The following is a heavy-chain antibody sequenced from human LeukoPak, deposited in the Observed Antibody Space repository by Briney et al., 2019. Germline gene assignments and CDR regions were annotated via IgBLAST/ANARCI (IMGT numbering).Heavy chain of an antibody. V-gene: IGHV4-38-2*02. CDR2: IYHSGST. CDR1: GYSISSGYY. Sequence: PSETLSLTCTVSGYSISSGYYWGWIRQPPGKGLEWIGSIYHSGSTYYNPSLKSRVTISVDTSKNQFSLKLSSVTAADTAVYYCAGPAYSSSWYYSYWGQGTLVTVSS. D-gene: IGHD6-13*01. CDR3: AGPAYSSSWYYSY. J-gene: IGHJ4*02.